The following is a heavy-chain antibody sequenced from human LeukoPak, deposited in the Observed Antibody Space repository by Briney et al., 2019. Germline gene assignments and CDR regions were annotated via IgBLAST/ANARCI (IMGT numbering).Heavy chain of an antibody. V-gene: IGHV3-11*01. CDR3: AKSKSYDSSGYYSPYNWFDP. J-gene: IGHJ5*02. D-gene: IGHD3-22*01. CDR1: GFTFSDYY. Sequence: GGSLRLSCAASGFTFSDYYMSWIRQAPGKGLEWVSYISSSGSTIYYADSVKGRFTISRDNAKNSLYLQMNSLRAEDTALYYCAKSKSYDSSGYYSPYNWFDPWGQGTLVTVSS. CDR2: ISSSGSTI.